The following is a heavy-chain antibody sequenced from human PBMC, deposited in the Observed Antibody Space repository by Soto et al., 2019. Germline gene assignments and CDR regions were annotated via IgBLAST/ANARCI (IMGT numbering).Heavy chain of an antibody. CDR1: GFTFTSSA. D-gene: IGHD6-6*01. CDR2: IVVGSGNT. Sequence: SVKVSCKASGFTFTSSAVQWVRQARGQRLEWIGWIVVGSGNTNYAQKFQERVTITRDMSTSTAYMELSSLRSEDTAVYYCAATYSSSSLYYYYYGMDVWGQGTTVTVSS. J-gene: IGHJ6*02. CDR3: AATYSSSSLYYYYYGMDV. V-gene: IGHV1-58*01.